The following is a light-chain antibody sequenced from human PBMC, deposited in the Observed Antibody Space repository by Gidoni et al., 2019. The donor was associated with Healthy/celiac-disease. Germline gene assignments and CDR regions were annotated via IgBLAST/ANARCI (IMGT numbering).Light chain of an antibody. CDR2: DAS. CDR3: SSYTSSSTRV. J-gene: IGLJ3*02. V-gene: IGLV2-14*03. Sequence: QSALTQPASVSGSPGQSITISCTGTSSDVVGYNYVSWYQQHPGKAPKLMIYDASNRPSGVSNRFSGSKSGNTASLTISGLQAEDEADYYCSSYTSSSTRVFGGGTKLTVL. CDR1: SSDVVGYNY.